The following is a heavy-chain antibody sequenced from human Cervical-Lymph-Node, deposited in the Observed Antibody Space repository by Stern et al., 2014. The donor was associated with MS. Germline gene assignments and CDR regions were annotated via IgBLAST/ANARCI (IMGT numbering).Heavy chain of an antibody. CDR1: GYSFTSHY. V-gene: IGHV1-46*01. J-gene: IGHJ4*02. D-gene: IGHD3/OR15-3a*01. Sequence: QMQLVQSGAEVKKPGASVKVSCKASGYSFTSHYMHWVRQAPGQGLEWVGIINPSGDSASYAQKLQGRVTMTRDTSTSTVYMELSSLRSEDTAVYYCASGTGSKRPTGNYWGQGTLVTVSS. CDR3: ASGTGSKRPTGNY. CDR2: INPSGDSA.